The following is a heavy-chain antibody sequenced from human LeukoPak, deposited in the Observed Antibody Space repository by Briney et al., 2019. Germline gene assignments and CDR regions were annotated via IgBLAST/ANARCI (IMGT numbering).Heavy chain of an antibody. V-gene: IGHV3-21*01. J-gene: IGHJ4*02. CDR3: ARESSGYFY. D-gene: IGHD3-22*01. CDR2: ISSSSSFR. CDR1: GCNFSSYS. Sequence: GGSLRLSCAASGCNFSSYSMNWVRQAPGKGLEWVSSISSSSSFRYYADSVKGRFTISRDNAKNSLYLQMNSLRAEDTAVYYCARESSGYFYWGQGTLVTVSS.